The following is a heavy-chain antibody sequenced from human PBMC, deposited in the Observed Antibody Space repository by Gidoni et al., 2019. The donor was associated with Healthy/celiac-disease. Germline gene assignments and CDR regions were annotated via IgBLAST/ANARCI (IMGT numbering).Heavy chain of an antibody. CDR1: GFTFSSSA. V-gene: IGHV3-23*01. Sequence: EVQLLESGGGLVQPGGSLRLSCAASGFTFSSSAMSWVRQAPGKGLEWVSAISGSGGSTYYADSVKGRFTISRDNSKNTLYLQMNSLRAEDTAVYYCAKDRVWGGDGYNYYPVGAFDIWGQGTMVTVSS. J-gene: IGHJ3*02. D-gene: IGHD5-12*01. CDR3: AKDRVWGGDGYNYYPVGAFDI. CDR2: ISGSGGST.